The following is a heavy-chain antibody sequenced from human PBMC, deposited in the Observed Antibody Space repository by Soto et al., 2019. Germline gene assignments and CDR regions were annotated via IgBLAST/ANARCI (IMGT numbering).Heavy chain of an antibody. CDR2: IKSKTDGGTT. CDR3: TTETAPVYYDILTGQNFDY. D-gene: IGHD3-9*01. CDR1: GFTFSNAW. V-gene: IGHV3-15*07. J-gene: IGHJ4*02. Sequence: GGSLRLSCAASGFTFSNAWMNWVRQAPGKGLEWVGRIKSKTDGGTTDYAAPVKGRFTISRDDSKNTLYLQMNSLKTEDTAVYYCTTETAPVYYDILTGQNFDYWGQGTLVTVSS.